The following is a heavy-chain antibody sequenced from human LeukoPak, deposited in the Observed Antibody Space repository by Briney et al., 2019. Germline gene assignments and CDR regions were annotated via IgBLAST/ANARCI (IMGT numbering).Heavy chain of an antibody. Sequence: ASVKVSCKASGYTFTGYYMHWVRLAPGQGLEWMGWINPNSGGTNYAQKFQGRVTMTRDTSISTAYMELSRLRSDDTAVYYCASRDGPQGGFDYWGQGTLVTVSS. D-gene: IGHD5-24*01. J-gene: IGHJ4*02. CDR1: GYTFTGYY. CDR2: INPNSGGT. V-gene: IGHV1-2*02. CDR3: ASRDGPQGGFDY.